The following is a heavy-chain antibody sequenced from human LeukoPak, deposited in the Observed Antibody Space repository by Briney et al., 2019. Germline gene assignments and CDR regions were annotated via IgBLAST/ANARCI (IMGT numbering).Heavy chain of an antibody. V-gene: IGHV3-23*01. Sequence: PGGSLRLSCAASGFTFSSCAMSWVRQAPGKGLEWVSAISGSGGSTYYADSVKGRFTISRDNSKNTLYLQMTSLRAEDTAVYYCAKDRSSYYYDSSGYSPFDYWGQGTLVTVSS. CDR2: ISGSGGST. CDR3: AKDRSSYYYDSSGYSPFDY. J-gene: IGHJ4*02. CDR1: GFTFSSCA. D-gene: IGHD3-22*01.